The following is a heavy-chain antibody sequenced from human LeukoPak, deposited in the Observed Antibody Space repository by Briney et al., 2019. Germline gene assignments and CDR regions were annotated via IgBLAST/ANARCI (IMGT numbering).Heavy chain of an antibody. V-gene: IGHV3-7*01. CDR2: IRKDGSEK. J-gene: IGHJ3*02. CDR3: AREPGLGYAFDI. CDR1: GFTFSNYW. D-gene: IGHD3-10*01. Sequence: GGSLRLSCVVSGFTFSNYWMTWVRQAPGKGLEWVANIRKDGSEKHYVDSVKGRFTISRDNLKYSLYLQMNSLRVEDTAIYYCAREPGLGYAFDIWGQGTVVTVSS.